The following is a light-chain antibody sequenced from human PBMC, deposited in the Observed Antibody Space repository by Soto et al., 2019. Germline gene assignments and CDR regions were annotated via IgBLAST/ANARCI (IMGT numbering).Light chain of an antibody. V-gene: IGLV4-69*01. CDR1: SGHSSYA. J-gene: IGLJ3*02. Sequence: LVLTQSPSASASLGASAKLTCTLSSGHSSYAIAWHQQQPEKGPRYLMKLNSDGSHSKGDGIPDRCSGSSSGAERYLTISSLQSEDEADYYCQTWGTGTRGVFGGGTQLTVL. CDR2: LNSDGSH. CDR3: QTWGTGTRGV.